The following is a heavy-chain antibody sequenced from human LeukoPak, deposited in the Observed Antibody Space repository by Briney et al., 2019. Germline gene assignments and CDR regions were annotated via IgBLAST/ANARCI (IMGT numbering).Heavy chain of an antibody. Sequence: PGGSLRLSCAASGFTFDDYGMSWVRQAPGKGLEWVSGINWNGGSTGSADSVKGRFTISRDNAKNSLYLQMNSLRAEDTALYYCARDPNYDILTGRRGGYFDYWGQGTLVSVSS. V-gene: IGHV3-20*04. CDR1: GFTFDDYG. CDR3: ARDPNYDILTGRRGGYFDY. CDR2: INWNGGST. J-gene: IGHJ4*02. D-gene: IGHD3-9*01.